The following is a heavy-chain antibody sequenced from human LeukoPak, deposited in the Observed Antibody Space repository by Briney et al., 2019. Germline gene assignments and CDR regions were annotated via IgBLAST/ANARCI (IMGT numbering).Heavy chain of an antibody. J-gene: IGHJ4*02. Sequence: SVKVSCKASGGTFSSYAISWVRQAPGQGLEWMGRIIPILGIANYAQKFQGRVTVTADKSASTAYMELSSLRSEDTAVYYCARDFQRRIAAAGHFDYWSQGTLVTVSS. D-gene: IGHD6-13*01. CDR2: IIPILGIA. CDR3: ARDFQRRIAAAGHFDY. V-gene: IGHV1-69*04. CDR1: GGTFSSYA.